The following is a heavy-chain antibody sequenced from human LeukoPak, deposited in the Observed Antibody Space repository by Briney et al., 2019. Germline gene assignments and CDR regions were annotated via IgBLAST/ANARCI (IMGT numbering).Heavy chain of an antibody. Sequence: ASVKVSCKASGYTFTGYYMHWVRQAPGQGLERMGRINPNSGGSNYAQKFQGRVTMTRDTSISTAYMELSRLRSDDTAVYYCARGPGDGYNYYFDYWGQGTLVTVSS. CDR1: GYTFTGYY. CDR3: ARGPGDGYNYYFDY. CDR2: INPNSGGS. D-gene: IGHD5-24*01. J-gene: IGHJ4*02. V-gene: IGHV1-2*06.